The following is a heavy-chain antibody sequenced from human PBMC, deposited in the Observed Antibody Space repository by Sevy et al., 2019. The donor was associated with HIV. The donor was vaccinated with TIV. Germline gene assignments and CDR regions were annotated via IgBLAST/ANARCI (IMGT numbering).Heavy chain of an antibody. CDR2: INPNSGGT. J-gene: IGHJ4*02. CDR3: VRGVFMQAKGHLEY. V-gene: IGHV1-2*06. Sequence: ASVKVSCKASGYTFTDYSMHCVRQAPGQVLDWMGRINPNSGGTDYPQKFQGRVTMTRDTYISTVYMELSRLTSDDSAVYYCVRGVFMQAKGHLEYWGQGTLVTVSS. D-gene: IGHD2-8*01. CDR1: GYTFTDYS.